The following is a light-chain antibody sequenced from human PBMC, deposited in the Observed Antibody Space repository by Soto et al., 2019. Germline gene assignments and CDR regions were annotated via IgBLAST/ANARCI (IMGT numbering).Light chain of an antibody. V-gene: IGKV3-20*01. J-gene: IGKJ1*01. CDR1: QSVSSSY. Sequence: EIVLTQSPGTLSLSPGERATLSCRASQSVSSSYLAWYQQKPGQAPRLLIYGASSRATGIPDRFSGSGSGTDFTLTISRLETEDFAVYYCQQYGRSPPTFGQGTKVEIK. CDR2: GAS. CDR3: QQYGRSPPT.